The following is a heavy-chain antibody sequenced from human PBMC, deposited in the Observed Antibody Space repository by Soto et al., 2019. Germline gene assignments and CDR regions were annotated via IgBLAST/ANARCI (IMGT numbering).Heavy chain of an antibody. J-gene: IGHJ4*02. CDR2: ISGSGGST. Sequence: EVQLLESGGGLVQPGGSLRLSCAASGFTFSSYAMSWVRQAPGKGLEWVSPISGSGGSTYYADSVKGRFTISRDNSKNKLYLRMNRLSAEDTAVYHCAKVGRYYYGSGSPPERYFDYWGQGTLVTVSS. CDR1: GFTFSSYA. CDR3: AKVGRYYYGSGSPPERYFDY. V-gene: IGHV3-23*01. D-gene: IGHD3-10*01.